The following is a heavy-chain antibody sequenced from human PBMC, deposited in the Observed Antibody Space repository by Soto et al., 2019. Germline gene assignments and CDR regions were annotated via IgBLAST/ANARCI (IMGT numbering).Heavy chain of an antibody. CDR2: IKQDGSEK. Sequence: GGSLRLSCEVSGFTFSTYWMSWVRQAPGKGLEWVANIKQDGSEKYYVDSVKGRFTISRDNAKNSLCLQMNSLRDEDTAVYYCARESGVYSNSWYFDYWGQGTLVTVSS. CDR1: GFTFSTYW. V-gene: IGHV3-7*01. J-gene: IGHJ4*02. D-gene: IGHD6-6*01. CDR3: ARESGVYSNSWYFDY.